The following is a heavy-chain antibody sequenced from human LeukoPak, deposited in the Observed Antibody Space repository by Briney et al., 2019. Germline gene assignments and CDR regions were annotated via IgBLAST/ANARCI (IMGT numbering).Heavy chain of an antibody. CDR2: ITSSGAYI. CDR3: ARDPYSGNYGDYYYYYMDV. CDR1: GFTFNNYN. V-gene: IGHV3-21*01. D-gene: IGHD1-26*01. J-gene: IGHJ6*03. Sequence: GGSLRLSCAASGFTFNNYNMNWVRQAPGKALEWVSSITSSGAYIFYADSVKGRFTISRDNAKDSLYLQMNSLGPEDTAVYYCARDPYSGNYGDYYYYYMDVWGKGTTVTISS.